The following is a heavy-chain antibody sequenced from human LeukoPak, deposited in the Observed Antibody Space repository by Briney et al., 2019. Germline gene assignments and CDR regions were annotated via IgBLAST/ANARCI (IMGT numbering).Heavy chain of an antibody. CDR3: ARARGLPGATVTSSRYYYYYGMDV. J-gene: IGHJ6*02. CDR1: GYTFTSYG. D-gene: IGHD4-17*01. Sequence: ASVKVSCKASGYTFTSYGISWVRQAPGQGLEWMGWISAYNGNRNYAQKLQGRVTMTTDTSTSTAYMELRSLRSDDTAVYYCARARGLPGATVTSSRYYYYYGMDVWGQGTTVTVSS. V-gene: IGHV1-18*01. CDR2: ISAYNGNR.